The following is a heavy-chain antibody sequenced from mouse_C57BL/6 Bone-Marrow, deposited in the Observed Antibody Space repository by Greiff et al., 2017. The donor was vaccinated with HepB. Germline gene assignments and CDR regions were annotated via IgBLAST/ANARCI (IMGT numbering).Heavy chain of an antibody. CDR1: GYAFTNYL. D-gene: IGHD1-1*01. CDR3: ARWGTTVVAPYYFDY. V-gene: IGHV1-59*01. J-gene: IGHJ2*01. Sequence: QVQLQQSGAELVRPGTSVKVSCKASGYAFTNYLIEWVKQRPGQGLEWIGVIDPSDSYTNYNQKFKGKATLTVDTSSSTAYMQLSSLTSEDSAVYYCARWGTTVVAPYYFDYWGQGTTLTVSS. CDR2: IDPSDSYT.